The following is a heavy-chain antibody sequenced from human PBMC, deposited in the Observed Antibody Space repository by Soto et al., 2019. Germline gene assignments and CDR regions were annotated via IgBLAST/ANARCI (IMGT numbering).Heavy chain of an antibody. CDR1: GGSISSSSYY. CDR3: ARLIKKGSGWKGPDY. V-gene: IGHV4-39*01. J-gene: IGHJ4*02. CDR2: IYYSGST. D-gene: IGHD3-22*01. Sequence: SETLSLTCTVSGGSISSSSYYWGWIRQPPGKGLEWIGSIYYSGSTYYNPSLKSRVTISVDTFKNQFSLKLNSVTAADTAVFYCARLIKKGSGWKGPDYWGQGTLVTVSS.